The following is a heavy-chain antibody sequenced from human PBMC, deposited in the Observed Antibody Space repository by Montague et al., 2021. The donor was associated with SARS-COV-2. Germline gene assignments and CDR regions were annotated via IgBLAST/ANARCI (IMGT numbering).Heavy chain of an antibody. J-gene: IGHJ3*02. CDR3: ARGRPVQGSFRHFDSISSGARDI. Sequence: SETLSLTCAASRGSFSNYYWTWIRQSPGKGLEWIGEINQGGAPNXTPSLKSRVTISLDTSKKQISLKLNSVTVADTAVFFCARGRPVQGSFRHFDSISSGARDIWAQGSLVIVSS. CDR1: RGSFSNYY. D-gene: IGHD3-9*01. CDR2: INQGGAP. V-gene: IGHV4-34*01.